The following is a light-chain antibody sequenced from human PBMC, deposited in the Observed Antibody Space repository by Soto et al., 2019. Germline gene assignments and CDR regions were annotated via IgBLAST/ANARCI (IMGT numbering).Light chain of an antibody. CDR3: MQALQTPLT. CDR2: LGS. V-gene: IGKV2-28*01. J-gene: IGKJ1*01. CDR1: HSLLHSNGYNY. Sequence: DIVKTQSPLSLSVNPGEPASISCRSSHSLLHSNGYNYLYWYLQKPGQSPQLLIYLGSNRASGVPDRFSGSGSGTDFTLKISRVEAEDVGVYYCMQALQTPLTFGQGTKVQIK.